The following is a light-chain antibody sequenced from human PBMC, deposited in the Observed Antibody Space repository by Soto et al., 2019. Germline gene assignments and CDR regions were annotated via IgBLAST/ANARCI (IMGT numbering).Light chain of an antibody. Sequence: QTVVTHEPSLTVSPGGTVTLTCASSPGAVTSAYYPNWFQQKPGQAPTLLIYSTSNKHSWTPARFSGSLLGGKAALTLSGVQPEDEAEYYCLLYYGDTQSATWVFGGGTKVTVL. J-gene: IGLJ3*02. CDR2: STS. CDR3: LLYYGDTQSATWV. CDR1: PGAVTSAYY. V-gene: IGLV7-43*01.